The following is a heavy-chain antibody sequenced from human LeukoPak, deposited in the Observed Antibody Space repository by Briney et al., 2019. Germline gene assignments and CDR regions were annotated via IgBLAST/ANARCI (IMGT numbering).Heavy chain of an antibody. CDR2: IYSSGNT. J-gene: IGHJ4*02. V-gene: IGHV4-39*01. CDR1: GASVSGSPYY. D-gene: IGHD1-26*01. CDR3: AKSGGYGLIDY. Sequence: SETLSLTCTVSGASVSGSPYYWGWLRQPPGKGLEWIGSIYSSGNTYYNASLQSRVTISIETSKNQISLRLNSVTAADTAIYYCAKSGGYGLIDYWGQGTLVTVSS.